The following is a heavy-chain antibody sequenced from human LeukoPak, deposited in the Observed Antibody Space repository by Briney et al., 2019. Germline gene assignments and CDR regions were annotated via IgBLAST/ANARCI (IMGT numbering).Heavy chain of an antibody. J-gene: IGHJ4*02. CDR3: ARDRHYDFWSGYYTPFNS. Sequence: GGSLRLSCAASGFTFSSYWMNWARQAPGKGLEWVASINHNGNVNYYVDSVKGRFTISRDNAKNSLYLQMSNLRAEDTAVYYCARDRHYDFWSGYYTPFNSWGQGTLVTVSS. CDR2: INHNGNVN. CDR1: GFTFSSYW. D-gene: IGHD3-3*01. V-gene: IGHV3-7*03.